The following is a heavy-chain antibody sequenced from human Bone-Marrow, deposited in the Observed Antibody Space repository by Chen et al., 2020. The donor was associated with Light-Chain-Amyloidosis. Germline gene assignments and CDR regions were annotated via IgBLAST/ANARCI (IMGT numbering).Heavy chain of an antibody. CDR3: ARRRDGYNFDY. CDR1: GYTFPNYW. CDR2: IYPDDSDA. D-gene: IGHD5-12*01. V-gene: IGHV5-51*01. Sequence: EVQLEQSGPAVKKPGESLKISCKGSGYTFPNYWNGWVRQMPGKGLEWMGVIYPDDSDARYSPSFEGQVTISADKSITTAYLQWRSLKASDTAMYYCARRRDGYNFDYWGQGTLVTVSS. J-gene: IGHJ4*02.